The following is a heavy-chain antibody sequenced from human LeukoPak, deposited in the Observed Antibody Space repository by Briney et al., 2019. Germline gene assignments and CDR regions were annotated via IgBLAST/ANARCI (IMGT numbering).Heavy chain of an antibody. D-gene: IGHD1-26*01. CDR2: ISGSVGST. V-gene: IGHV3-23*01. CDR1: GFTFSSYA. Sequence: PGGSLRLSCAASGFTFSSYAMSWVRQAPGKGLEWVSAISGSVGSTYYADSVKGRFTISRDNSKNTLYLQMNSLRAEDTAVYYCAKVSGSYYGAYDYWGQGTLVTVSS. CDR3: AKVSGSYYGAYDY. J-gene: IGHJ4*02.